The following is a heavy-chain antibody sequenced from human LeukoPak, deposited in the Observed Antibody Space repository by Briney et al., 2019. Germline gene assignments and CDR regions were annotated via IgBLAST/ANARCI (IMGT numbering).Heavy chain of an antibody. CDR2: ISGSGGST. J-gene: IGHJ4*02. Sequence: PGGSLRLSCAASGFTFSSYAMSWVRQAPGKGLEWVSAISGSGGSTYYADSVKGRFTISRDNSKNTLYLQMNSLRAEDTAVYYCAKVFSAYSSGWYDYYDYWGQGTLVTVSS. D-gene: IGHD6-19*01. CDR3: AKVFSAYSSGWYDYYDY. V-gene: IGHV3-23*01. CDR1: GFTFSSYA.